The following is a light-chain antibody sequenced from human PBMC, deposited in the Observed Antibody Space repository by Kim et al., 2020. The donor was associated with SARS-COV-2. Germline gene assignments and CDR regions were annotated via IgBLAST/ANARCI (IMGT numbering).Light chain of an antibody. Sequence: QSVLTQPPSASGTPGQRVTISCSGSSSNIGSNNVVWYQQLPGAAPNLLIYSNNQRPSGIPDRFSGSRSGTSASLAISGLQSGDEADYYCAVWDDSLKQGVFGGETQLTVL. CDR1: SSNIGSNN. J-gene: IGLJ3*02. CDR3: AVWDDSLKQGV. V-gene: IGLV1-44*01. CDR2: SNN.